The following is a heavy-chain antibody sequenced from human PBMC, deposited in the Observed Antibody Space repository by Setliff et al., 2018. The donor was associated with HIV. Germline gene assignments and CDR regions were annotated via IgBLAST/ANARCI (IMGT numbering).Heavy chain of an antibody. CDR1: TFTFDSFS. CDR2: INQDGSEK. CDR3: ARSELLGQRYYFDF. Sequence: GGSLRLSCATSTFTFDSFSMTWVRQAPGKGLEWVANINQDGSEKNYLDSVKGRFAISKDFAKRSVYLQMDNLRAEDTATYYCARSELLGQRYYFDFWGRGTLVTVSS. J-gene: IGHJ4*01. D-gene: IGHD1-7*01. V-gene: IGHV3-7*03.